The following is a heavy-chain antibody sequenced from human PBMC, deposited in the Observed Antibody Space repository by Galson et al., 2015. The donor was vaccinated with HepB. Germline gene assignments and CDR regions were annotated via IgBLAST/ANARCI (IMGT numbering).Heavy chain of an antibody. Sequence: CAISGDSVSSNSAAWNWIRQSPSRGLEWLGRTYYRSKWYTDYALSVQGRITINPDTSRNQFSLQLTSVTPDDTAVYYCARVEQQVVPTGWFDPRGQGTLVTVSS. CDR3: ARVEQQVVPTGWFDP. J-gene: IGHJ5*02. CDR1: GDSVSSNSAA. CDR2: TYYRSKWYT. D-gene: IGHD6-13*01. V-gene: IGHV6-1*01.